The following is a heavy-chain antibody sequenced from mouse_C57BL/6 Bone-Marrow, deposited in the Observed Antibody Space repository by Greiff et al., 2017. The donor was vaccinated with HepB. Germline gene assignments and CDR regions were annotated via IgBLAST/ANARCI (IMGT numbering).Heavy chain of an antibody. D-gene: IGHD1-1*01. J-gene: IGHJ1*03. CDR3: AREWGGSSYSYWYFDV. CDR1: GYTFTDYY. V-gene: IGHV1-84*01. CDR2: IYPGSGNT. Sequence: VQLQQSGPELVKPGASVKISCKASGYTFTDYYINWVKQRPGQGLAWIGWIYPGSGNTKYNEKFKGKATLTVDTSSSTAYMQLSSLTSEDSAVYFCAREWGGSSYSYWYFDVWGTGTTVTVSS.